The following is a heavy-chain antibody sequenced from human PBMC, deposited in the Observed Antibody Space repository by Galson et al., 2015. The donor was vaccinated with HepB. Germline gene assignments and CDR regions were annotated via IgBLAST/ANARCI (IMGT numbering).Heavy chain of an antibody. CDR3: ARASTATWFFDY. Sequence: SLRLSCVASGFTFSSYAMNWVRQAPGKGLEWVPYISTDGTTIYYADSVKGRFSISRDNANNSLSLQMNSLRAEDTAVYFCARASTATWFFDYWGQGTLVTVSS. V-gene: IGHV3-48*03. J-gene: IGHJ4*02. D-gene: IGHD3-9*01. CDR1: GFTFSSYA. CDR2: ISTDGTTI.